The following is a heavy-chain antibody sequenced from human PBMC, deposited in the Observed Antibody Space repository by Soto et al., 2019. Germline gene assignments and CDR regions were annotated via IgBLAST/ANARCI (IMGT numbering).Heavy chain of an antibody. CDR3: AGVSGTYHYYYYYMDV. CDR2: ISSSSSTI. CDR1: GFTFSSYS. Sequence: GGSLRLSCAASGFTFSSYSMNWVRQAPGKGLEWVSYISSSSSTIYYADSVKGRFTISRDNAKNSLYLQMNSLRAEDTAVYYCAGVSGTYHYYYYYMDVWGKGTTVTVSS. J-gene: IGHJ6*03. V-gene: IGHV3-48*01. D-gene: IGHD3-10*01.